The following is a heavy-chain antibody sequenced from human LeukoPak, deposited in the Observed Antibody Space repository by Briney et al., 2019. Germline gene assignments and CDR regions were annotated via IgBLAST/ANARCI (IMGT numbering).Heavy chain of an antibody. CDR3: ARHPRKQYYYGSGNPMWFDP. CDR2: IYYSGST. V-gene: IGHV4-59*01. Sequence: SETLSLTCTVSGGSISSYYWSWIRQPPGKGLEWIGNIYYSGSTNYNPSLKSRVTISVDTSKNQFSLKLSSVTAADTAVYYCARHPRKQYYYGSGNPMWFDPWGQGTLVTVSS. D-gene: IGHD3-10*01. CDR1: GGSISSYY. J-gene: IGHJ5*02.